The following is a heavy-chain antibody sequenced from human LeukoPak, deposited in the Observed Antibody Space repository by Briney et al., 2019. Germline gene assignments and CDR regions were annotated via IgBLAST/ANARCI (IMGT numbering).Heavy chain of an antibody. CDR3: ARDRDYYDRSGYRFYYMDV. Sequence: SETLSLTCTVSGGSISGYYWSWIRQPAGKGLEWIGRIYTRGNTNYTPSLKSRVTMSVDTSKNQFSLKLSSVTAADTAVYYCARDRDYYDRSGYRFYYMDVWGKGTTVTISS. J-gene: IGHJ6*03. V-gene: IGHV4-4*07. CDR1: GGSISGYY. CDR2: IYTRGNT. D-gene: IGHD3-22*01.